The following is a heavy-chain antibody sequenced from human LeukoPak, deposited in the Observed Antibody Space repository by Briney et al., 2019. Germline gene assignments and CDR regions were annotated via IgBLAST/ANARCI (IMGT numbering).Heavy chain of an antibody. CDR3: ARGWGSSWYFDY. V-gene: IGHV4-39*01. J-gene: IGHJ4*02. CDR1: GGSISSSSYY. CDR2: IYYSGST. D-gene: IGHD6-13*01. Sequence: SETLSLTCTVSGGSISSSSYYWGWIRQPPGKGLEWIGSIYYSGSTYYNPSLKSRVTISVDTSKNQFSLKLSSVTAADTAVYYCARGWGSSWYFDYWGQGTLVTVSS.